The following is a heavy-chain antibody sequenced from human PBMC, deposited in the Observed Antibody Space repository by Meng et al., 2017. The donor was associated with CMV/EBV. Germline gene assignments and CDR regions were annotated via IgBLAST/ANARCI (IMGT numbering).Heavy chain of an antibody. CDR2: ISGSGGST. J-gene: IGHJ5*02. V-gene: IGHV3-23*01. D-gene: IGHD6-13*01. CDR3: AKGKVGQQLVNWFDP. CDR1: GFTFSSYA. Sequence: GGSLRLSCAVSGFTFSSYAMSWVRQAPGEGLEWVSAISGSGGSTYYADSVKGRFTISRDNSKNTLYLQMNSLRAEDTAVYYCAKGKVGQQLVNWFDPWGQGTLVTVSS.